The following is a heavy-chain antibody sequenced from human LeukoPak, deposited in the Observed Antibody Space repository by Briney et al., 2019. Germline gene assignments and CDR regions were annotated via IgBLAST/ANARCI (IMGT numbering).Heavy chain of an antibody. J-gene: IGHJ6*03. CDR2: LKEDVSAR. Sequence: HPGGSLRLSCVASGFSISSHWMSWVRQAPGKGLEWVASLKEDVSARNLVDSVKGRFTISRDNARNTLYLQMNSLRAEDTAVYYCARDRSGSQYYMDVWGKGATVTVSS. CDR1: GFSISSHW. V-gene: IGHV3-7*01. CDR3: ARDRSGSQYYMDV. D-gene: IGHD1-26*01.